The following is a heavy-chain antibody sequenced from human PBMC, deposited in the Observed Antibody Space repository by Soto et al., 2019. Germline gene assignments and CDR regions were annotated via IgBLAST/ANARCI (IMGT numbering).Heavy chain of an antibody. V-gene: IGHV4-59*02. CDR2: IYYIGAY. J-gene: IGHJ5*02. D-gene: IGHD1-7*01. CDR3: ARTPETRDWLDP. Sequence: QVQLQQSGPGLVMPSETLSLSCSVSGASVSSYYWSWVRQPPGKGLEWIGYIYYIGAYNYNPSLKSRVTISVDTSTNQFSLKLTSVTAADTAVYYCARTPETRDWLDPWGQGTLVTVSS. CDR1: GASVSSYY.